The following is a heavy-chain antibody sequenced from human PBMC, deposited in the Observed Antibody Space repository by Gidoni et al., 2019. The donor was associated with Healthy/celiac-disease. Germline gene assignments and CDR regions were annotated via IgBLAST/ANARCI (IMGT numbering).Heavy chain of an antibody. CDR2: GST. CDR3: ASGLAAAGRFDY. J-gene: IGHJ4*02. Sequence: GSTNYNPSLKSRVTISVDTSKNQFSLKLSSVTAADTAVYYCASGLAAAGRFDYWGQGTLVTVSS. V-gene: IGHV4-59*09. D-gene: IGHD6-13*01.